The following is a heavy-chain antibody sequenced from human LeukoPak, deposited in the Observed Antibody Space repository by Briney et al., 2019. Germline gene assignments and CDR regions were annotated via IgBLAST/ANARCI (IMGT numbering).Heavy chain of an antibody. Sequence: KPGGSLGLSCAASGFTFSSYSMNWVRQAPGKGLEWVSSISSSSYIYYADSVKGRFTISRDNAKNSLYLQMNSLRAEDTAVYYCAELGITMIGGVWGKGTTVTISS. CDR3: AELGITMIGGV. CDR2: ISSSSYI. V-gene: IGHV3-21*01. J-gene: IGHJ6*04. D-gene: IGHD3-10*02. CDR1: GFTFSSYS.